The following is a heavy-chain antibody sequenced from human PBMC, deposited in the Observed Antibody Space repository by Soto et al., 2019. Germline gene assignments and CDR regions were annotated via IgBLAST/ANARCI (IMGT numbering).Heavy chain of an antibody. CDR1: GFTFSYNW. D-gene: IGHD1-26*01. CDR2: IHSDGSST. J-gene: IGHJ3*01. V-gene: IGHV3-74*01. Sequence: EVQLVESGGGLVQPGESLRLSCAASGFTFSYNWMHWVRQARGKGLVWVSRIHSDGSSTTYADSVKGRFTISRDNARNTVYLQMNSLRVEDTAVYYCARGDRGAFDLWGQGTVVTVSS. CDR3: ARGDRGAFDL.